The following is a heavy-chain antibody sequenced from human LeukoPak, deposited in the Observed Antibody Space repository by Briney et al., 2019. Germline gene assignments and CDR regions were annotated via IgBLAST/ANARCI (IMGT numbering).Heavy chain of an antibody. CDR3: ARDLGDGYNSYAFDI. D-gene: IGHD5-24*01. CDR1: GGTFSSYA. J-gene: IGHJ3*02. Sequence: GASVKVSCKASGGTFSSYAISWVRQAPGQGLEWMGWINPDSGGTNSAQKFQGRVTMTRDTSISTAYMELSSLRSDDTAVYFCARDLGDGYNSYAFDIWGQGTMVTVSS. CDR2: INPDSGGT. V-gene: IGHV1-2*02.